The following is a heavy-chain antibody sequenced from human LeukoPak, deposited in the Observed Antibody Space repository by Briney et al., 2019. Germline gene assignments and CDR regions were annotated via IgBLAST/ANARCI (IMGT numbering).Heavy chain of an antibody. CDR2: IYSGGST. J-gene: IGHJ4*02. CDR3: ASSMVRGLGDFDY. CDR1: GFTFSSYS. V-gene: IGHV3-53*01. D-gene: IGHD3-10*01. Sequence: GGSLRLTCAASGFTFSSYSMSWVRQAPGKGLEWVSVIYSGGSTYYADSVKGRFTISRDNSKNTLYLQMNSLRAEDTAVYYCASSMVRGLGDFDYWGQGTLVTVSS.